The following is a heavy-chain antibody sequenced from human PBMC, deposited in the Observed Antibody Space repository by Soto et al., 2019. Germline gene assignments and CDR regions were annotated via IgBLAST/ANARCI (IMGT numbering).Heavy chain of an antibody. CDR2: IDWDDDK. V-gene: IGHV2-70*04. J-gene: IGHJ4*02. CDR1: GFSLTTVGMH. CDR3: ARMTTTHSFAF. Sequence: ESGPTLVNPTPTLTLTCTFSGFSLTTVGMHVSWIRQPPGKALEWLARIDWDDDKWYSPSLTTRLTISKDTSKNRVVLTMTNMDPVDTATYYCARMTTTHSFAFWGQGTLVTVSS. D-gene: IGHD4-4*01.